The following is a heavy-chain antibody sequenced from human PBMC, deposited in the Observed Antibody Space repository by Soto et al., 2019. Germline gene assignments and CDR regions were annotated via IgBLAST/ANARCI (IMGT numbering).Heavy chain of an antibody. CDR1: GGTFSSYA. V-gene: IGHV1-69*06. D-gene: IGHD2-8*01. Sequence: SVKVSCKASGGTFSSYAISWVRQAPGQGLEWMGGIIPIFGTANYAQKFQGRVTITADKSTSTAYMELSSLRYEDTAVYYCAGADVLMVYATRYYYYGMDVWGQGTTVTVSS. CDR3: AGADVLMVYATRYYYYGMDV. CDR2: IIPIFGTA. J-gene: IGHJ6*02.